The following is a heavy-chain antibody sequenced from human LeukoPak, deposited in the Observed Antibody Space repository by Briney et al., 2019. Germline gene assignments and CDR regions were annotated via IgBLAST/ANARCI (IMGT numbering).Heavy chain of an antibody. Sequence: GGSLRLSCAASGFTFSDHYMDWVRQAPGKGLEWVGRTGVKGNSYTTEYAASVKGRFTISRDDSNYSLYLQMNSLKTEDTAVYYCVRGPLFRSRDPIDIRGQGTMVTVSS. CDR3: VRGPLFRSRDPIDI. V-gene: IGHV3-72*01. D-gene: IGHD3-3*01. CDR1: GFTFSDHY. CDR2: TGVKGNSYTT. J-gene: IGHJ3*02.